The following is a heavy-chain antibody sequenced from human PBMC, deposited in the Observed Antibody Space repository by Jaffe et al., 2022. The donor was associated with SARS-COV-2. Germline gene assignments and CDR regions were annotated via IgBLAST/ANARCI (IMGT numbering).Heavy chain of an antibody. V-gene: IGHV1-3*01. CDR3: ARSYTTSSEFDY. CDR1: GYTFASYA. D-gene: IGHD6-6*01. J-gene: IGHJ4*02. CDR2: IIPGNGDT. Sequence: QVQLVQSGAEVKKPGASVKVSCKASGYTFASYAIHWVRQAPGQSLEWMGWIIPGNGDTKYSQKFQGRVTITRDTSASTAYMDLSSLRSEDTAVYFCARSYTTSSEFDYWGQGSLVTVSS.